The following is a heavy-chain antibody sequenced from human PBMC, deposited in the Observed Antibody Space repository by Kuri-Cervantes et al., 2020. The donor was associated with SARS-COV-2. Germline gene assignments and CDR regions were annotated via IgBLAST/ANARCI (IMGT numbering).Heavy chain of an antibody. CDR1: GGSISSSSYY. Sequence: SETLSLTCTVSGGSISSSSYYWGWIRQPPGKGLEWIGSIYYSGSTYYNPSLKSRVTISVDTSKNQFSLKLSSVTAADTAVYYCAREGNDYYLSGAGWFDPWGQGTLVTVSS. CDR3: AREGNDYYLSGAGWFDP. J-gene: IGHJ5*02. V-gene: IGHV4-39*07. D-gene: IGHD3-10*01. CDR2: IYYSGST.